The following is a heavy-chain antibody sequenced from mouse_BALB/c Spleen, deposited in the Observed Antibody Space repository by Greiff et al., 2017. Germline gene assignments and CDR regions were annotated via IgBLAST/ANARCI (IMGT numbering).Heavy chain of an antibody. CDR1: GFTFTDYY. J-gene: IGHJ4*01. Sequence: EVMLVESGGGLVQPGGSLRLSCATSGFTFTDYYMSWVRQPPGKALEWLGFIRNKANGYTTEYSASVKGRFTISRDNSQSILYLQMNTLRAEDSATYYCATNLLRVAMDYWGQGTSVTVSS. CDR3: ATNLLRVAMDY. CDR2: IRNKANGYTT. V-gene: IGHV7-3*02. D-gene: IGHD1-1*01.